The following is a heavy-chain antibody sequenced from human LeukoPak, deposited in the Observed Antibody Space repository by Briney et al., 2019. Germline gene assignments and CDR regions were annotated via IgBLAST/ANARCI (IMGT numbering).Heavy chain of an antibody. D-gene: IGHD1-1*01. J-gene: IGHJ4*02. V-gene: IGHV3-74*03. CDR3: ASFGIAWTSAY. Sequence: GGSLRLSCAASGFSFSRHWMHWVRQAPGKGLVWVSRISDDGSYTANVGSVEGRFTISRDNVRNTLYLDMNGLRAEDTGVYYCASFGIAWTSAYWGQGTLVIVSS. CDR2: ISDDGSYT. CDR1: GFSFSRHW.